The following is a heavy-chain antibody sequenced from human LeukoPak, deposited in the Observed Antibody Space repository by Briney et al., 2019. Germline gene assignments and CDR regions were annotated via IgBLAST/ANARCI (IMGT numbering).Heavy chain of an antibody. CDR2: INPNGGGT. V-gene: IGHV1-2*02. CDR3: ARSLGSLYGDYPVDY. D-gene: IGHD4-17*01. Sequence: ASVTVSCKASGYTFTGYYMHWVRQAPGQGLEWMGWINPNGGGTNYAQKFQGRVTMTRDTSINTAYMELSSLRSDDTAVYYCARSLGSLYGDYPVDYWGQGTLVTVSS. CDR1: GYTFTGYY. J-gene: IGHJ4*02.